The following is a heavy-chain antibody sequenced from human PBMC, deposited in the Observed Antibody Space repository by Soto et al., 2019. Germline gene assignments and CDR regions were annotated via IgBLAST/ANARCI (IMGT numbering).Heavy chain of an antibody. CDR3: ARSGDCTGHSCHLRGPFDY. CDR2: FSSSGSGGST. J-gene: IGHJ4*02. V-gene: IGHV3-23*01. D-gene: IGHD2-8*02. CDR1: GFSFSDYG. Sequence: PGGSLRLSCAASGFSFSDYGMSWVRQGPEKGLEWVSTFSSSGSGGSTNYAYSVKGRFTISRDNSKNTLYLQMNSLRVEDTAVCYCARSGDCTGHSCHLRGPFDYWGQGTLVTVSS.